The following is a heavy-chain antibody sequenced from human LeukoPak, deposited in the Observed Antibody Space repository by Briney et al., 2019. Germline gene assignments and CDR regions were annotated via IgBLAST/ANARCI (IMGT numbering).Heavy chain of an antibody. CDR3: ATARWVTTDFDY. Sequence: GGSLRLSCAASGFAVSSNYMSWVRQAPGKGLEWVAVIYSGGSTNYADSVKGRFTISRDNSKNTLYLLMNSLRAEDTAVYYCATARWVTTDFDYWGQGTLVTASS. D-gene: IGHD4-17*01. CDR1: GFAVSSNY. V-gene: IGHV3-66*01. J-gene: IGHJ4*02. CDR2: IYSGGST.